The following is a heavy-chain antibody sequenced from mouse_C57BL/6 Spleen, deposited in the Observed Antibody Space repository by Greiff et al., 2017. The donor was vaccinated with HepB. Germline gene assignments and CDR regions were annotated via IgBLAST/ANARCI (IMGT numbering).Heavy chain of an antibody. CDR1: GYTFTDYE. Sequence: QVQLKESGAELVRPGASVTLSCKASGYTFTDYEMHWVKQTPVHGLEWIGAIDPETGGTAYNQKFKGKAILTADKSSSTAYMELRSLTSEDSAVYYCTRRSLGPILLLDWGQGTTLTVSS. D-gene: IGHD1-1*01. CDR2: IDPETGGT. V-gene: IGHV1-15*01. CDR3: TRRSLGPILLLD. J-gene: IGHJ2*01.